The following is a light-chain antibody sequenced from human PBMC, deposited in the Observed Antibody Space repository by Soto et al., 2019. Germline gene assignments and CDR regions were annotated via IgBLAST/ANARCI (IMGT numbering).Light chain of an antibody. Sequence: DIQLTQSPSFLSASVGDRVIITCRASQGISSYLAWYQLQPGKAPKLLIHGASTLQSGVPSRFSGSGSGTEVTLTISSLQAEDFATYFCQQLNSYPITFGQGTRLEIK. V-gene: IGKV1-9*01. CDR2: GAS. CDR3: QQLNSYPIT. J-gene: IGKJ5*01. CDR1: QGISSY.